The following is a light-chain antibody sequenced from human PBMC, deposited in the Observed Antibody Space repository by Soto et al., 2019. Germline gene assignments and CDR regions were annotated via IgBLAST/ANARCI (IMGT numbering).Light chain of an antibody. CDR2: DAS. CDR1: QGISSA. J-gene: IGKJ4*01. Sequence: AIQLTQSPSSLSASVGDRDTITCRASQGISSALAWYQQKPGKAPKLLIYDASSLESGVPSRFSGSGSGTDFTLTISSLQPEDFATYYCQQFNNYPLLTFGGGTKVEIK. CDR3: QQFNNYPLLT. V-gene: IGKV1D-13*01.